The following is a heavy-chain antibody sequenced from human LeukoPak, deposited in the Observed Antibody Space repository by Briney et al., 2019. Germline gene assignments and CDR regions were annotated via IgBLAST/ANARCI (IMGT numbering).Heavy chain of an antibody. CDR1: GGSISSSFCY. Sequence: SETLSLTCTVSGGSISSSFCYWGWIRQPPGKGLEWIGSIYSSGSTYYNPSLKSRVTISVDTSKNQFSLKLSSVTAADTAVYYCARLPTITFFDYWGQGTLVTVSS. CDR2: IYSSGST. V-gene: IGHV4-39*01. CDR3: ARLPTITFFDY. J-gene: IGHJ4*02. D-gene: IGHD5-12*01.